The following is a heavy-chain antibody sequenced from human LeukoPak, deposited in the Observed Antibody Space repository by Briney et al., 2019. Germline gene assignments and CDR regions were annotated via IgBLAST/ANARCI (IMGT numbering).Heavy chain of an antibody. Sequence: PSETLSLTCTVSGGSISSYYWSWIRQPPGKGLEWVGRIKSKTDGGTTDYAAPVKGRFTISRDDSKNTLYLQMNSLKTEDTAVYYCTSGWSFDYWGQGTLVTVSS. J-gene: IGHJ4*02. CDR1: GGSISSYY. V-gene: IGHV3-15*01. CDR2: IKSKTDGGTT. D-gene: IGHD6-19*01. CDR3: TSGWSFDY.